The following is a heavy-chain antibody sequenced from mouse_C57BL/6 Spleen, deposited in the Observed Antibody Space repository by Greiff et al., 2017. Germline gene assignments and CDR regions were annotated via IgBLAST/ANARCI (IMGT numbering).Heavy chain of an antibody. CDR1: GFSLTSYG. Sequence: VMLVESGPGLVQPSQSLSITCTVSGFSLTSYGVHWVRQSPGKGLEWLGVIWSGGSTDYNAAFISRLSISKDNSKSQVFFKMNSLQADDTAIDYCDRSDGYWYFDVWGTGTTVTVSS. CDR2: IWSGGST. V-gene: IGHV2-2*01. CDR3: DRSDGYWYFDV. J-gene: IGHJ1*03. D-gene: IGHD2-3*01.